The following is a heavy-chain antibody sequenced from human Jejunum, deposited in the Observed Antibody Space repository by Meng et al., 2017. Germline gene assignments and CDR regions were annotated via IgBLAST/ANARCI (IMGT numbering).Heavy chain of an antibody. J-gene: IGHJ5*02. CDR2: IYWDDDK. CDR3: AHRLAYSSNYNVGWFDP. CDR1: GFSLSTSGVG. D-gene: IGHD6-13*01. V-gene: IGHV2-5*02. Sequence: SGPTLVKPTQTLTLTCTFSGFSLSTSGVGVGWIRQPPGKALECLALIYWDDDKRYNPSLKNRLTITKDTSKNQVVLTMTNMDLVDTATYYCAHRLAYSSNYNVGWFDPWGHGTLVTVSS.